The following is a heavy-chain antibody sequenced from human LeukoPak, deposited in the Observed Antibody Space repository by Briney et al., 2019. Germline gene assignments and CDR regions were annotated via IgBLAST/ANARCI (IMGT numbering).Heavy chain of an antibody. CDR3: ARDHSSGRSPYYYYYDLDV. V-gene: IGHV3-33*01. CDR1: GFTFSSYG. J-gene: IGHJ6*02. CDR2: IWYDGGKK. Sequence: GTSLRLSCAASGFTFSSYGMHWVRQAPGKGLEWVALIWYDGGKKFYADSVKGRFTISRDTSKNTLYLQMSSLRAEDTAVYYCARDHSSGRSPYYYYYDLDVWGQGTTVTVSS. D-gene: IGHD6-19*01.